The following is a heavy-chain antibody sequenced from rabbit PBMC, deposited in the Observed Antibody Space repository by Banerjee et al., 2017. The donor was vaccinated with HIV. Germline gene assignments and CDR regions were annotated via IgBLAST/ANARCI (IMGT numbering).Heavy chain of an antibody. Sequence: QSLEESGGDLVKPGASLTLTCKASGFDLSSSYYMCWVRQAPGKGLEWIACIYAGSSGDTGYASWAKGRFTISKTSSTTVTLQMSSLTAADTATYFCARWPAGGWSFNLWGPGTLVTVS. CDR1: GFDLSSSYY. D-gene: IGHD4-2*01. CDR3: ARWPAGGWSFNL. CDR2: IYAGSSGDT. J-gene: IGHJ4*01. V-gene: IGHV1S40*01.